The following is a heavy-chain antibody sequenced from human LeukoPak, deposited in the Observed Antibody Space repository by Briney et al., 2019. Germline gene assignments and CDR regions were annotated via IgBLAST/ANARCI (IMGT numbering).Heavy chain of an antibody. J-gene: IGHJ5*02. CDR2: ISSSSSYI. CDR1: GFTFSSYS. V-gene: IGHV3-21*01. CDR3: ARDLGTMVNWFDP. Sequence: PGGSLRLSCAASGFTFSSYSMNWVRQAPGKGLEWVSSISSSSSYIYYADSVKGRFTISRDNAKNSLYLQMNSLRAEDTAVYYCARDLGTMVNWFDPWGQGTLVTVSS. D-gene: IGHD3-10*01.